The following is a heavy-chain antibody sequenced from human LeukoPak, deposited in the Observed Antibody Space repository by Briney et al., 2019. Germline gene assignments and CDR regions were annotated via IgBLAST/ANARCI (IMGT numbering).Heavy chain of an antibody. CDR2: TFYRSKWYN. CDR3: VGSTGPLDV. J-gene: IGHJ4*02. CDR1: GDSVSSKSAA. Sequence: SQTLSLTCVISGDSVSSKSAAWNWIRQSPSRGLEWLGRTFYRSKWYNDYAVSVKGRLTVNPDTSKNQFSLHLNSVTPDDTAVYYCVGSTGPLDVWGQGTLVTVSS. D-gene: IGHD7-27*01. V-gene: IGHV6-1*01.